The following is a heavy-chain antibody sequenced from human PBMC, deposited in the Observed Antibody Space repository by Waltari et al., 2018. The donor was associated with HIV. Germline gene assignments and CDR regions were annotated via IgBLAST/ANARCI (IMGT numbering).Heavy chain of an antibody. CDR2: ISWNSGDI. Sequence: EVQLVESGGGSVQPGGSLRLSCTASGITFDDYAMPWVRQPPGKGLEWVSGISWNSGDIAYADSVKGRFTISRDNTKNSLFLQMNSVRVEDTALYYCVKDGASTIFGVLNGMDVWGQGTTVTVSS. V-gene: IGHV3-9*01. CDR1: GITFDDYA. CDR3: VKDGASTIFGVLNGMDV. D-gene: IGHD3-3*01. J-gene: IGHJ6*02.